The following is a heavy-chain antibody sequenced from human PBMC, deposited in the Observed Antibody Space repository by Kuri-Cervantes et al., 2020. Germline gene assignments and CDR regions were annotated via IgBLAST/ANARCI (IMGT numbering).Heavy chain of an antibody. CDR2: IWYDGSNK. CDR1: GFTFSSYG. D-gene: IGHD5-18*01. J-gene: IGHJ4*02. CDR3: ARDEGAMGVDY. Sequence: LSLTCAASGFTFSSYGMHWVRQAPGKGLEWVAVIWYDGSNKYYADSVKGRFTISRDNSKNTLYLQMNSLRAEDTAVYYCARDEGAMGVDYWGQGTLVTVSS. V-gene: IGHV3-33*01.